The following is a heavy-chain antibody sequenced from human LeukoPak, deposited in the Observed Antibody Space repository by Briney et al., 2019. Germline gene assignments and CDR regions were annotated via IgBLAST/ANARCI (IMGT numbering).Heavy chain of an antibody. CDR3: AREQVGGYGYGLDY. D-gene: IGHD5-18*01. J-gene: IGHJ4*02. V-gene: IGHV1-46*01. CDR2: INPNGGST. Sequence: ASVKVSCKASGYTFTSYYVHWVRQAPGQGLEWMTRINPNGGSTRYAQRFQGRVTMTRDTSTSTVYMELSSLRSEDTAVYYCAREQVGGYGYGLDYWGQGTLVTVSS. CDR1: GYTFTSYY.